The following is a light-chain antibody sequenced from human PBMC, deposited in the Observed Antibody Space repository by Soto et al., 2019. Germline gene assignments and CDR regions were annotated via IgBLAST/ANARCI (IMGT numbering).Light chain of an antibody. CDR3: QQRTNWPRFT. V-gene: IGKV3-11*01. CDR1: ESVSSY. Sequence: EIVLTQSPATLSLSPGERATLSCRASESVSSYLAWYQQKPGQAPRLLIYDVSKRATGIPARFSGSGSGTDFTLIISSLEPEDFAVYYCQQRTNWPRFTFGPGTKVDV. J-gene: IGKJ3*01. CDR2: DVS.